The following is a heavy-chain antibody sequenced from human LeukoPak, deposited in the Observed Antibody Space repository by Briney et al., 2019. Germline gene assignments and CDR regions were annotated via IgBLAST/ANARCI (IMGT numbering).Heavy chain of an antibody. Sequence: SETLSLTCAVSGGSIRNGNWWSWVRQPPGKGLEWIGEIYHSGSTNYNPSLKTRVTISVDKSKNQFSLKLSSVTAADTAVYYCARDFRGGYDFWSGYYTPYYFDYWGQGTLVTVSP. J-gene: IGHJ4*02. V-gene: IGHV4-4*02. CDR3: ARDFRGGYDFWSGYYTPYYFDY. CDR2: IYHSGST. D-gene: IGHD3-3*01. CDR1: GGSIRNGNW.